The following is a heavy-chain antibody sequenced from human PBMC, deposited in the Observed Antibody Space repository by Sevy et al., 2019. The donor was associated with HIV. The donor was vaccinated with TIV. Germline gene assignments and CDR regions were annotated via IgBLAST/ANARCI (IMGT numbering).Heavy chain of an antibody. J-gene: IGHJ4*02. V-gene: IGHV1-2*06. CDR2: INPNSGGT. CDR1: GYTFTGYY. CDR3: ARVQSYCGGDCKADWGEPNDY. Sequence: ASVKVYCKASGYTFTGYYMNWVRQAPGQGLEWMGRINPNSGGTNYAQKFQGRVTMTRDTSISTAYMELSRLRSDDTAVYYCARVQSYCGGDCKADWGEPNDYWGQGTLVTVSS. D-gene: IGHD2-21*01.